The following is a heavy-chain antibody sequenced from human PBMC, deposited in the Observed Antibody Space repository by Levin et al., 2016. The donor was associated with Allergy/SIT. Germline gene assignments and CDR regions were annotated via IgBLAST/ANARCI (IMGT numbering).Heavy chain of an antibody. CDR1: GFTFSSYW. CDR3: ARGGRYYYDDAGDY. CDR2: IKQDGSEK. D-gene: IGHD3-22*01. V-gene: IGHV3-7*01. J-gene: IGHJ4*02. Sequence: GESLKISCAASGFTFSSYWMSWVRQAPGKGLEWVANIKQDGSEKYYVDSVKGRFTISRDNAKNTLYLQMNSLRAEDTAVYYCARGGRYYYDDAGDYWGQGTLVTVSS.